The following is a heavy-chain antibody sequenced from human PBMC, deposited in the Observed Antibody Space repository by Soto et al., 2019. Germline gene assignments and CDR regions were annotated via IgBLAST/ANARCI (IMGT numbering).Heavy chain of an antibody. CDR1: GFTFSNYG. J-gene: IGHJ6*02. CDR2: IWYDGSGQ. V-gene: IGHV3-33*03. Sequence: QVQLVESGGGLVQPGRSLRLSCVVSGFTFSNYGMHWVRQAPGKGLEWVADIWYDGSGQRYAGSVQGRFTISRDNSKNTLYLKINILRGEDTAVYYCAKDEVSRKYYGHTLDVWGQGTTVNVSS. CDR3: AKDEVSRKYYGHTLDV. D-gene: IGHD4-17*01.